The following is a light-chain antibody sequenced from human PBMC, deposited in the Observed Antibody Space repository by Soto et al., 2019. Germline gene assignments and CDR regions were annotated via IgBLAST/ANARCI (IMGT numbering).Light chain of an antibody. Sequence: DIPMTQSPSTLSASVGDRVIITCRASQSISTWLAWYQQKPGKAPKLLIYKASSLESGVPSRFSGSGSGTEFTLTISSLQPDDFATYYCQQYSGFSITFGQGTRLDIK. J-gene: IGKJ5*01. V-gene: IGKV1-5*03. CDR3: QQYSGFSIT. CDR1: QSISTW. CDR2: KAS.